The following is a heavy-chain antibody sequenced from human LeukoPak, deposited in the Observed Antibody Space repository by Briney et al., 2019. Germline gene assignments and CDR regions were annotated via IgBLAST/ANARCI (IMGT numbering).Heavy chain of an antibody. J-gene: IGHJ4*02. CDR2: VNPNSGNT. CDR3: ARTSDDSSGYYYGY. V-gene: IGHV1-8*01. CDR1: GYTFTSYD. D-gene: IGHD3-22*01. Sequence: ASVKVSCKASGYTFTSYDINWVRQATGQGLEWMGWVNPNSGNTGYAQKFQGRVTMTRNTSISTAYMELSSLRSEDTAVYYCARTSDDSSGYYYGYWGQGTLVTVSS.